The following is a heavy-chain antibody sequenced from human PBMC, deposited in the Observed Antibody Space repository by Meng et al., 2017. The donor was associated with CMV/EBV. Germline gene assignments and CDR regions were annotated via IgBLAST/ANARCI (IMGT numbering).Heavy chain of an antibody. V-gene: IGHV1-2*02. CDR3: ARTYTANDPFDF. D-gene: IGHD5-18*01. CDR2: INPNSGST. CDR1: GYIFTAYY. J-gene: IGHJ3*01. Sequence: ASVKVSCKASGYIFTAYYIYWVRQAPEQGLEWMGWINPNSGSTHYAQKFRGRVTVTRDASISTAYMELSSLRSDDTAVYYCARTYTANDPFDFWGQGTKVTVSS.